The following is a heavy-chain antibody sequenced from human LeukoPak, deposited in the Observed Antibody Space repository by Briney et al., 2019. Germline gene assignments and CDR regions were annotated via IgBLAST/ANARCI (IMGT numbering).Heavy chain of an antibody. D-gene: IGHD3-10*01. CDR2: IIPILGTT. V-gene: IGHV1-69*13. CDR1: GGAFSNYA. Sequence: SVKVSCKSSGGAFSNYAISWVRLAPGRSPEWMGGIIPILGTTIYAQKFQGRVTITAEESTQTVYLDLSSLKSEDTALYYCATGPKRYGSGTYYYFDSWGQGTLVTVSS. CDR3: ATGPKRYGSGTYYYFDS. J-gene: IGHJ4*02.